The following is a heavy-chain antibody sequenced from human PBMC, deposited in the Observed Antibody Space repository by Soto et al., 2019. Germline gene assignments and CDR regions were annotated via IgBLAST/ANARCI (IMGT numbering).Heavy chain of an antibody. CDR3: ANDIGSGGSPFGEGIDY. V-gene: IGHV3-43D*04. D-gene: IGHD3-10*01. J-gene: IGHJ4*02. Sequence: EVQLVESGGVVVQPGGSLRLSCAASGFTFDDYAMHWVRQAPGKGLEWVSLIRWDGGSTYYADSVKGRFTISRDNSKNSLYLQMNGLRAEDTALYYCANDIGSGGSPFGEGIDYWGQGTLVTVSS. CDR2: IRWDGGST. CDR1: GFTFDDYA.